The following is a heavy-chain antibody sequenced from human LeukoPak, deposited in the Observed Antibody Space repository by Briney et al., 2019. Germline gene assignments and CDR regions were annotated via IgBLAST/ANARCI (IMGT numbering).Heavy chain of an antibody. Sequence: SETLSLTCSVSGGSISSGGYSWNWIRQPPGKGLEWIGYIHSSGTAYYNPSLKSRVTISLDRSKNQFSLNLTSVTAADTAVYYCARETPLRYFDPWGQGTLVTVSS. CDR1: GGSISSGGYS. D-gene: IGHD3-9*01. V-gene: IGHV4-30-2*01. J-gene: IGHJ5*02. CDR2: IHSSGTA. CDR3: ARETPLRYFDP.